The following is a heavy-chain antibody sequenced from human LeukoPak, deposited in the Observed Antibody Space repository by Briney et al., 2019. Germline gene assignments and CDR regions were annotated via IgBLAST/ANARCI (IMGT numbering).Heavy chain of an antibody. CDR2: ISSSSYI. Sequence: GGSLRLSCAASGFTFSSYSMNWVRQAPGKGLEWVSSISSSSYIYYADSVKGRFTISRDNAKNSLYLQMNSLRAEDTAVYYCARDITYSSGWSIFDYWGQGTLVTVSS. CDR3: ARDITYSSGWSIFDY. CDR1: GFTFSSYS. D-gene: IGHD6-19*01. V-gene: IGHV3-21*01. J-gene: IGHJ4*02.